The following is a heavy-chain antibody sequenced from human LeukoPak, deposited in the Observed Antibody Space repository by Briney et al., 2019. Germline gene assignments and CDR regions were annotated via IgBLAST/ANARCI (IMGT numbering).Heavy chain of an antibody. CDR1: GYMFASSW. CDR3: AREGSTGYSDY. J-gene: IGHJ4*02. CDR2: IYPGDSAT. V-gene: IGHV5-51*04. D-gene: IGHD3-22*01. Sequence: GESLKISCKGSGYMFASSWIGWVRQMPGKGLQWMGIIYPGDSATTYSPSFQGQVTISADKPISTAYLQWSSLKASDTAMYYCAREGSTGYSDYWGQGTLVTVSS.